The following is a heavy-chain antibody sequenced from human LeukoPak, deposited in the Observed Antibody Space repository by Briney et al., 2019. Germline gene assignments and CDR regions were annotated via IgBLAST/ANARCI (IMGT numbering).Heavy chain of an antibody. CDR2: ISSSGSTI. CDR3: AKGKPRGDYYGSGIYFYFDY. D-gene: IGHD3-10*01. J-gene: IGHJ4*02. CDR1: GFTFSDYY. V-gene: IGHV3-11*01. Sequence: GGSLRLSCAASGFTFSDYYMSWIRQAPGKGLEWVSYISSSGSTIYYADSVKGRFIISRDNAKNSLYLQMNSLKAEDTALYFCAKGKPRGDYYGSGIYFYFDYWGQGALVTVSS.